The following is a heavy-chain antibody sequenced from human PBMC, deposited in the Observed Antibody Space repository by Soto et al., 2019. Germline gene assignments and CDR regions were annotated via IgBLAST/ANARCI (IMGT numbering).Heavy chain of an antibody. CDR1: GGSVSSKRAA. J-gene: IGHJ4*02. CDR2: TYFNSIWYT. CDR3: AGNYYGSGSYGSGSYCSSYAF. D-gene: IGHD3-10*01. Sequence: PSQTLSLTCASSGGSVSSKRAAWNWIRQSPSRGLEWLGRTYFNSIWYTDYAVSVRSRLTINADTSKNHCSLNLNSVTPEDTALYYCAGNYYGSGSYGSGSYCSSYAFWAQGIPVTVSS. V-gene: IGHV6-1*01.